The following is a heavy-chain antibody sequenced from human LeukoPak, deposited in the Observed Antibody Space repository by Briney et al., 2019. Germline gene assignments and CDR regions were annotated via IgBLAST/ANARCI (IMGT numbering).Heavy chain of an antibody. J-gene: IGHJ4*02. CDR3: ARGLGSTSWTFDY. CDR2: IHPNTGGT. Sequence: ASVKVSCKASGYTFTGYHIHWVRQAPGQGLEWMGHIHPNTGGTNYAQKFQDRVTMTRDTSISTAYMELGGLRSDETAVYYCARGLGSTSWTFDYWGQGTLATVSS. D-gene: IGHD2-2*01. V-gene: IGHV1-2*06. CDR1: GYTFTGYH.